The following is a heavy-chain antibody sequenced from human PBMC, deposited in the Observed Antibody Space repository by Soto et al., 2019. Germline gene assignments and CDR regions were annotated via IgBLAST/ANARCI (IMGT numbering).Heavy chain of an antibody. Sequence: QVQLVQSGAEVKKPGASVKVSCKASGYTFTSYYMHWVRQAPGQGLEWMGIINPSGGSTSYAQKFQGRVTMTRDTSTSAVYMELSSLRSEDTAVYYCARDGAELLPGMDVWGQGTTVTVSS. CDR1: GYTFTSYY. CDR2: INPSGGST. J-gene: IGHJ6*02. D-gene: IGHD1-26*01. CDR3: ARDGAELLPGMDV. V-gene: IGHV1-46*01.